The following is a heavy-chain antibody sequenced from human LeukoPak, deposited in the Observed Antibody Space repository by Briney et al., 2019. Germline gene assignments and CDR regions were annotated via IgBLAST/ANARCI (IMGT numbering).Heavy chain of an antibody. J-gene: IGHJ4*02. CDR3: ARGYCSGGSCYHFDS. CDR2: VNSNSGGT. CDR1: GYRFSDYY. Sequence: ASVKDSCKDSGYRFSDYYMHWGRHAPRQGVEWMGWVNSNSGGTNYAQKFEGRVSMTRDTSISTAYMELSRLKSDDTALYYCARGYCSGGSCYHFDSWGQGTLVTVSS. V-gene: IGHV1-2*02. D-gene: IGHD2-15*01.